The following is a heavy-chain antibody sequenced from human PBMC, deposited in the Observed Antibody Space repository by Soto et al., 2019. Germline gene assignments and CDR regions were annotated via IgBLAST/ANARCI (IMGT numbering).Heavy chain of an antibody. CDR1: GGSISSYS. V-gene: IGHV4-4*07. Sequence: SETLALTCTVSGGSISSYSWSWIRQTAGKGLEWMGRINTIGSTNYNPSLKSRVTMSVDTYKTPFSLKRCSVTAADTAVYYCARGVDSYGSGRSYYYYGMDVWGKGTTVTVSS. D-gene: IGHD5-18*01. J-gene: IGHJ6*04. CDR2: INTIGST. CDR3: ARGVDSYGSGRSYYYYGMDV.